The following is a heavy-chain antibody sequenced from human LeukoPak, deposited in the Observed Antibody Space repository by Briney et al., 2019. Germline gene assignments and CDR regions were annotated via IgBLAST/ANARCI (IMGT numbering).Heavy chain of an antibody. Sequence: GGSLRLSCAASGLSVSSAYMTWVRQAPGKGLDWVSVIYSDGSTFYTDSVKGKFTISRDNSKNTLYLHMNSLRAEDTAVYYCARGRPSGSSTYDYWGQGTLVTVSS. CDR2: IYSDGST. D-gene: IGHD3-10*01. J-gene: IGHJ4*02. V-gene: IGHV3-66*01. CDR3: ARGRPSGSSTYDY. CDR1: GLSVSSAY.